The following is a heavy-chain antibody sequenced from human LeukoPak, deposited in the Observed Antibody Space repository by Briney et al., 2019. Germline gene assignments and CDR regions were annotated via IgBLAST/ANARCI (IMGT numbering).Heavy chain of an antibody. Sequence: PGGSLRLSCAASGFTFSSYAMSWVRQAPGKGLEWVSAISGSGGSTYYADSVKGRFTISRDNSKNTLYLQMNSLRAEDTAVYYCAKGRKGTTMIVVVIPFDYWGQGTLVTVSS. CDR2: ISGSGGST. V-gene: IGHV3-23*01. CDR1: GFTFSSYA. J-gene: IGHJ4*02. CDR3: AKGRKGTTMIVVVIPFDY. D-gene: IGHD3-22*01.